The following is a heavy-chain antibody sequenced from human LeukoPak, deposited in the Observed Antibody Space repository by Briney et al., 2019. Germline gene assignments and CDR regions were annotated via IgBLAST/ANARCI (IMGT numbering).Heavy chain of an antibody. D-gene: IGHD1-26*01. V-gene: IGHV1-46*01. Sequence: ASVKVSCKASGYTFTSYYMHWVRQAPGQGLEWMGIINPSGGSTSYAQKFQGRVTMTRDMSTSTAYMELSRLRSDDTAVYYCARGGRWELPRPYAFDIWGQGTMVTVSS. J-gene: IGHJ3*02. CDR2: INPSGGST. CDR3: ARGGRWELPRPYAFDI. CDR1: GYTFTSYY.